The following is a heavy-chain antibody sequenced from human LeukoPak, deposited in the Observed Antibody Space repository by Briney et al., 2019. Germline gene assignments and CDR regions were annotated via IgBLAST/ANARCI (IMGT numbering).Heavy chain of an antibody. Sequence: GGSLRLSCLVSGFSFSDYAMSWVRRAPGKGLEWVSAITGSGQTKYYTDSVKGRFTMSKDNSKNTLYLQMNSLRDEDTAEYFCAKESLVVIESYFDNWGQGTLVLVSS. CDR3: AKESLVVIESYFDN. J-gene: IGHJ4*02. V-gene: IGHV3-23*01. D-gene: IGHD3-22*01. CDR1: GFSFSDYA. CDR2: ITGSGQTK.